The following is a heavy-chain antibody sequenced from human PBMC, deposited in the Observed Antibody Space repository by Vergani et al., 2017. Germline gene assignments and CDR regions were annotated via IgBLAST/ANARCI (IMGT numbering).Heavy chain of an antibody. V-gene: IGHV5-51*01. J-gene: IGHJ6*02. CDR2: IYPGDSDT. Sequence: VQLVQSGAEVKKPGESLRISCKGSGYSFTSYWISWVPQMPGKGLEWMGIIYPGDSDTRYSPSFQGQVTISADKSISTAYLQWSSLKASDTAMYYCARHAVVVPAAMPPFWEHYYYGMDVWGQGTTVTVSS. CDR1: GYSFTSYW. CDR3: ARHAVVVPAAMPPFWEHYYYGMDV. D-gene: IGHD2-2*01.